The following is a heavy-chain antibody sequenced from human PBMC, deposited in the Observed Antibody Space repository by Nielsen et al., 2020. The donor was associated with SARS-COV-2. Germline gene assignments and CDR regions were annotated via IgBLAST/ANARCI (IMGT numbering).Heavy chain of an antibody. J-gene: IGHJ6*02. Sequence: GESLKISCAASGFTFSSYAMSWVRQAPGKGLEWVSGINWNGGSTGYADSVKGRFTISRDNAKNSLYLQMNSLRAEDTALYYCARYITEYTAMVSYYGMDVRGHGTTVTVSS. CDR3: ARYITEYTAMVSYYGMDV. CDR2: INWNGGST. CDR1: GFTFSSYA. V-gene: IGHV3-20*04. D-gene: IGHD5-18*01.